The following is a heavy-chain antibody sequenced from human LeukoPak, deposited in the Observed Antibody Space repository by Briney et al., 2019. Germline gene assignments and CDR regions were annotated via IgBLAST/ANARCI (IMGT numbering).Heavy chain of an antibody. CDR3: AKLIVGVPAAPADY. CDR2: VSGSGGST. CDR1: GFTFSSYA. V-gene: IGHV3-23*01. D-gene: IGHD2-2*01. J-gene: IGHJ4*02. Sequence: GGSLRLSCAASGFTFSSYAMGWVRQAPGKGLEWVSAVSGSGGSTYYADSVKGRFTISRDNSKNTLYLQMNSLRAEDTAVYYCAKLIVGVPAAPADYWGQGTLVTVSS.